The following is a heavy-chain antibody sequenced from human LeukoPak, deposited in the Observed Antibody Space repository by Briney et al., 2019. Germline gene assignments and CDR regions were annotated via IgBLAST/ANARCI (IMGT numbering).Heavy chain of an antibody. V-gene: IGHV4-61*02. CDR3: ARVGWFGETYLDY. J-gene: IGHJ4*02. D-gene: IGHD3-10*01. Sequence: SETLSLTCTVSGGSISSGSYYWSWIRQPAGKGLEWIGRIYTSGSTNYNPSLKSRVTISVDTSKNQFSLKLSSVTAADTAVYYCARVGWFGETYLDYWGQGTLVTVSS. CDR1: GGSISSGSYY. CDR2: IYTSGST.